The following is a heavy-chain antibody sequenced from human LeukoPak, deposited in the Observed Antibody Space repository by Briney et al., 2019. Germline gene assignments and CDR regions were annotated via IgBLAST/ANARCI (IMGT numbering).Heavy chain of an antibody. V-gene: IGHV4-59*01. D-gene: IGHD3-22*01. J-gene: IGHJ4*02. CDR3: ARASYYYDSSGYHYYSDY. CDR2: VYYSGST. CDR1: GGSFSGYY. Sequence: PSETLSLTWAVYGGSFSGYYWSWIRQPPGKGLEWIGYVYYSGSTNYNPSLKSRVTISVDTSKNQCSLKLTSVTAADTAVYYCARASYYYDSSGYHYYSDYWGQGTLVTVSS.